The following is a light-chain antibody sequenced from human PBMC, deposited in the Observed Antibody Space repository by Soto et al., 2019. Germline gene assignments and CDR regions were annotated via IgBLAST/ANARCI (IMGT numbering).Light chain of an antibody. CDR3: QQRSNWPPFT. V-gene: IGKV3-11*01. CDR1: QSVSSY. CDR2: DAS. Sequence: EIVLTQSPATLSLSPGERATLSCRASQSVSSYLAWYQQKPGQAPRLLIYDASNRATGIPARFSGSGSGTAFTLTISSLEPEDFAVYYCQQRSNWPPFTFGHGTKVDIK. J-gene: IGKJ3*01.